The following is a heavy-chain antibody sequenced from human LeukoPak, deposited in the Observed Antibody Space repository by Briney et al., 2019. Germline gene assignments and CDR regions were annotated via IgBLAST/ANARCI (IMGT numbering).Heavy chain of an antibody. CDR2: IYTGGNT. V-gene: IGHV3-66*01. CDR1: GFTVSSTY. Sequence: GGSPRLSCAASGFTVSSTYMSWVRQAPGKGLEWVSLIYTGGNTYYADSVKGRFTLSRDNSKNTVYLQMNSLRVEDTAMYYCATISDLLFYFDAWSQGTLVTVSS. CDR3: ATISDLLFYFDA. J-gene: IGHJ4*02.